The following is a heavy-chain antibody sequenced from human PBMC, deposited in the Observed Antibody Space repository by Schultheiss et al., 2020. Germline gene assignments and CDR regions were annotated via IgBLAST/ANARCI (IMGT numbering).Heavy chain of an antibody. CDR1: GYTFSSYA. D-gene: IGHD3-10*01. V-gene: IGHV3-23*01. J-gene: IGHJ3*02. Sequence: GESLKISCAASGYTFSSYAMSWVRQAQGKGLEWVSAISGSGGSTYYADSVKGRFTISRDNSKNTLYLQMNSLRAEDTAVYYCAKDWGRGGLGAFDIWVQGTMVTVSS. CDR2: ISGSGGST. CDR3: AKDWGRGGLGAFDI.